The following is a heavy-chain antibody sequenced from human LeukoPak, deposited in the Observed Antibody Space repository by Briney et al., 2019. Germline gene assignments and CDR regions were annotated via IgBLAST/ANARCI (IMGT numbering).Heavy chain of an antibody. Sequence: PGGSLRLSCAASGFTFSSYEMNWVRQAPGKGLEWLSYIIGSGSTTQYADSVRDRFTISRDNDKNAVYLQMISLRADDTAIYYCVRDRGGAYSGDNLFDPWGQGTLVTVSS. D-gene: IGHD2-21*01. J-gene: IGHJ5*02. V-gene: IGHV3-48*03. CDR3: VRDRGGAYSGDNLFDP. CDR1: GFTFSSYE. CDR2: IIGSGSTT.